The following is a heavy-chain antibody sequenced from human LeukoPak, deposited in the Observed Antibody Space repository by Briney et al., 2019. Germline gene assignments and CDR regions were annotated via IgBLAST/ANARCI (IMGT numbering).Heavy chain of an antibody. CDR1: GGPISDYY. CDR3: ARLFGYYYGSGSYYNPSWFDP. CDR2: IYYSGST. D-gene: IGHD3-10*01. V-gene: IGHV4-59*01. J-gene: IGHJ5*02. Sequence: SETLSLTCAVSGGPISDYYWTWIRQSPGKGLEWIGYIYYSGSTKYNPSLRSRVTISLDTSEQQLSLKLSSATAADTAVYYCARLFGYYYGSGSYYNPSWFDPWGQGTLVTVSS.